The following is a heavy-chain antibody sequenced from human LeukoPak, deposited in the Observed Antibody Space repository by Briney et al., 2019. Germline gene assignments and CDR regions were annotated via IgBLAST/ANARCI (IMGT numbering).Heavy chain of an antibody. J-gene: IGHJ6*03. Sequence: GGSLRLSCAASGFTFSSHSMNWVRQAPGKGLEWVSSISSSSSYIYYADSVKGRFTISRDNAENSLYLQMNSLRAEDTAIYYCARSSGWYHRGPDYYYYYMDVWGKGTTVTVS. CDR1: GFTFSSHS. D-gene: IGHD6-19*01. CDR3: ARSSGWYHRGPDYYYYYMDV. CDR2: ISSSSSYI. V-gene: IGHV3-21*01.